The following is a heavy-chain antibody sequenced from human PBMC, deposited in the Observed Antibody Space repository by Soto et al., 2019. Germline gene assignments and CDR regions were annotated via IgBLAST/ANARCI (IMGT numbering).Heavy chain of an antibody. CDR3: EKHYSSTYYGIDH. V-gene: IGHV3-30*18. CDR2: ISYDGNDK. D-gene: IGHD6-13*01. J-gene: IGHJ4*02. CDR1: GFTFSSYG. Sequence: GGSLRLSCAASGFTFSSYGMHWVRQAPGKGLEWVAIISYDGNDKYFADSVKGRFTISRDNSKNTLYLQMNSLRAEDTAVYYCEKHYSSTYYGIDHWGQGTLVTVSS.